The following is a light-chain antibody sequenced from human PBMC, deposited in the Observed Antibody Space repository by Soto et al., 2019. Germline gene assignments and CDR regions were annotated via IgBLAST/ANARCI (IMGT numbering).Light chain of an antibody. V-gene: IGLV1-47*01. CDR3: AAWDDTVRNYV. J-gene: IGLJ1*01. CDR2: RNN. CDR1: ISNIGSNY. Sequence: QSVLPQPPSVSGTPGQSVSLSCSGSISNIGSNYVSWFQQLPGTAPKVLSSRNNQRPSGVPDRFSGSKSGTSATLAISGLRSEDEAEYYCAAWDDTVRNYVFGTGTKLNVL.